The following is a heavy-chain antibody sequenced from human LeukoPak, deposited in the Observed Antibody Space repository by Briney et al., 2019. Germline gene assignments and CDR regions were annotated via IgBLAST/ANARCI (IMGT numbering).Heavy chain of an antibody. Sequence: SETLSLTCTVSGGSISSYYWSWIRQPPGEGLEWIAYVYYSGSTNYNPSLKSRVAISVDTSKNQFSLTLNSVTAADTAVYYCAGGSGSYSYQFDYWGQGTLVTVSS. V-gene: IGHV4-59*01. J-gene: IGHJ4*02. CDR3: AGGSGSYSYQFDY. CDR2: VYYSGST. D-gene: IGHD1-26*01. CDR1: GGSISSYY.